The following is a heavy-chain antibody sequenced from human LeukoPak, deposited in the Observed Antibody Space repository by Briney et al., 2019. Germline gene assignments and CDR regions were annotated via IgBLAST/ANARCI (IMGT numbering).Heavy chain of an antibody. CDR2: ISPSGSST. V-gene: IGHV1-46*01. Sequence: ASVKVSCKASGYTFSSYYMHWVRQAPGQGLEWMGIISPSGSSTSHAQKFQGRVTMTRDTSISTAYMELSRLRSDDTAVYYCARVKLRLNWFDPWGQGTLVTVSS. J-gene: IGHJ5*02. CDR3: ARVKLRLNWFDP. CDR1: GYTFSSYY. D-gene: IGHD5-12*01.